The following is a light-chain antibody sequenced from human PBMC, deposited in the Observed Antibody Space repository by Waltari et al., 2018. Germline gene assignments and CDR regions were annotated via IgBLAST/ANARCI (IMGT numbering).Light chain of an antibody. CDR2: WAS. Sequence: DIVMTQSPDPLAVSLGERVTINCKSSQSVLYSSNNKNYLAWYQQKPGQPPKLLIYWASTRESGVPDRFSGSGSGTDFTLTISSLQAEDVAVYYCQQYYSTPPTFGGGTKVEIK. CDR1: QSVLYSSNNKNY. J-gene: IGKJ4*01. CDR3: QQYYSTPPT. V-gene: IGKV4-1*01.